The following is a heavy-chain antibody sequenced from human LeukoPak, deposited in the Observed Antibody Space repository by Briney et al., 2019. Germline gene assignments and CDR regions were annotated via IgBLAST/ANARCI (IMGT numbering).Heavy chain of an antibody. CDR3: AKNPRSGYYWDY. CDR2: ISGSGGST. D-gene: IGHD3-22*01. CDR1: GFTFSSYA. V-gene: IGHV3-23*01. J-gene: IGHJ4*02. Sequence: GGSLRLSCAASGFTFSSYAMSWVRQAPGKGLEWVSAISGSGGSTYYADSVKGRFTISRDNSKNTLYLQMNSLRAEDTAVYYYAKNPRSGYYWDYWGQGTLVTVSS.